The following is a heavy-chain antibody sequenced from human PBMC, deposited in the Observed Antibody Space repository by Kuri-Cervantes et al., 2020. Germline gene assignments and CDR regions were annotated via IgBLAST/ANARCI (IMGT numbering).Heavy chain of an antibody. D-gene: IGHD5-18*01. J-gene: IGHJ4*02. CDR3: ARGDYSYGLRGEYYFDY. CDR1: GYTFTNYG. Sequence: ASVKVSCKASGYTFTNYGLSWVRQAPGQGPEWVGWISAYNGNTKYSQKFQGRVTITRDTSASTAYMELSSLRSEDTAVYYCARGDYSYGLRGEYYFDYWGQGTLVTVSS. V-gene: IGHV1-18*01. CDR2: ISAYNGNT.